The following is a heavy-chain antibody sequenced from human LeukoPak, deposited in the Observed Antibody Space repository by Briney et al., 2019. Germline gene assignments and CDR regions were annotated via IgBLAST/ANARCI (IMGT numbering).Heavy chain of an antibody. CDR3: ARGGIVVVPAAAIFNDAFDI. V-gene: IGHV1-69*01. J-gene: IGHJ3*02. D-gene: IGHD2-2*01. CDR1: GGTFSSYA. Sequence: VASVKVSCKASGGTFSSYAISWVRQAPGQGLEWMGGIIPIFGTANYAQKFQGRVTITADESTSTAYMELSSLRSEDTAVYYCARGGIVVVPAAAIFNDAFDIWGQGTMVTVSS. CDR2: IIPIFGTA.